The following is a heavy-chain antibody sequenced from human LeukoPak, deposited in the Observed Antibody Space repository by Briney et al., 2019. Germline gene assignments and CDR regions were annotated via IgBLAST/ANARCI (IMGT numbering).Heavy chain of an antibody. Sequence: SETLSLTCTVSGGSINTYYWSWIRQPPGKGLEWIGYIYYSGSTNYNPSLKSRVTISVDTSKNQFSLKLSSVTAADTAVYYCARTCSSGSCTFDYWGQGTLVTVSS. V-gene: IGHV4-59*01. CDR2: IYYSGST. CDR1: GGSINTYY. D-gene: IGHD2-15*01. J-gene: IGHJ4*02. CDR3: ARTCSSGSCTFDY.